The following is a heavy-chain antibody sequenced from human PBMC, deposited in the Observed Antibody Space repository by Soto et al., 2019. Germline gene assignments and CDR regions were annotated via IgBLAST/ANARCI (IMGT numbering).Heavy chain of an antibody. CDR2: IGTAGDT. CDR1: GFTFSSYD. Sequence: GGSLRLSCVASGFTFSSYDMHWVRQATGKGLEWVSAIGTAGDTYYPGSVKGRFTISRENAKNSLYLQMNSLRAGDTAVYYCARGGLGSDAFDIWGQGTMVTVSS. D-gene: IGHD1-26*01. V-gene: IGHV3-13*01. CDR3: ARGGLGSDAFDI. J-gene: IGHJ3*02.